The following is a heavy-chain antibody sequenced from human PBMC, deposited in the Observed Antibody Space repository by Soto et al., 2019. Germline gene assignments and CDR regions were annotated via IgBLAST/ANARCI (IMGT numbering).Heavy chain of an antibody. J-gene: IGHJ6*02. V-gene: IGHV3-33*06. CDR3: AKDAAAAGTLYYYYYGMDV. CDR1: GFTFIGYG. Sequence: PGGSLRLSCAASGFTFIGYGMHWGRQAPGKGLEWVAIIYDDGSNKYYGDSVKGRFTISRDNSKNTLYLQMNSLRAEDTAVYYCAKDAAAAGTLYYYYYGMDVWGQGTTVTVSS. D-gene: IGHD6-13*01. CDR2: IYDDGSNK.